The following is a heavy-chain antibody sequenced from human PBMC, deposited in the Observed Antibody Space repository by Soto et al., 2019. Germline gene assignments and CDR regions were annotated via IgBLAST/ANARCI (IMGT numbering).Heavy chain of an antibody. J-gene: IGHJ4*02. D-gene: IGHD5-12*01. CDR3: ARPTTASLYFDY. V-gene: IGHV5-51*01. CDR2: IYPGDSDT. Sequence: PGESLKISCNVSGYSFTNYWIGWVRQLPGKGLEWMGTIYPGDSDTKYSQSFRGQVTISADNSIGTAYLQWSSLKASDTAVYYCARPTTASLYFDYWGQGTLVTVSS. CDR1: GYSFTNYW.